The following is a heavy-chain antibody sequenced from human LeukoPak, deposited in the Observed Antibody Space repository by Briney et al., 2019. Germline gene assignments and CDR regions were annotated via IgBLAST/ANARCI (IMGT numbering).Heavy chain of an antibody. CDR3: AKSEASGYCTNGVCHYYYYYGMDV. D-gene: IGHD2-8*01. V-gene: IGHV3-23*01. CDR2: ISGSGGST. J-gene: IGHJ6*02. CDR1: GFTFSSYA. Sequence: PGGSLRLSCAASGFTFSSYAMSWVRQAPGKGLEWVSAISGSGGSTYHADSVKGRFTISRDNSKNTLYLQMNSLRAEDTAVYYCAKSEASGYCTNGVCHYYYYYGMDVWGQGTTVTVS.